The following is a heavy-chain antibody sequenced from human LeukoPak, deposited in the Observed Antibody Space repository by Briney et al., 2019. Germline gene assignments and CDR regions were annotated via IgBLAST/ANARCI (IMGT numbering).Heavy chain of an antibody. CDR2: INPNSGST. D-gene: IGHD1-26*01. CDR3: ARGVSGSYYYYYMDV. Sequence: ASVKVSCKDSGYTFTGYWMHWVRQGPGQGLEWMGWINPNSGSTNYAHNFQGRVTMTRDTSISTAYMELSRLRSDDTAVYYCARGVSGSYYYYYMDVWGKGTTVTISS. CDR1: GYTFTGYW. V-gene: IGHV1-2*02. J-gene: IGHJ6*03.